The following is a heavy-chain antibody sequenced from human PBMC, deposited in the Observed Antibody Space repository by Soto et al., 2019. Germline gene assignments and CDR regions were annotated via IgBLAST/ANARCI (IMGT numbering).Heavy chain of an antibody. CDR3: ATGPCAEAPGHFDCLLFPGLRFDY. V-gene: IGHV1-24*01. D-gene: IGHD3-9*01. J-gene: IGHJ4*02. CDR1: GYTLTELS. Sequence: QVQLVQSGAEVKKPGASVKVSCKVSGYTLTELSMHWVRQAPGKGLEWMGGFDPEDGETIYAQKFQVRVTMTEDTPTDTAYMELRSLRSEDTAGYYCATGPCAEAPGHFDCLLFPGLRFDYWGQGTLVTFSS. CDR2: FDPEDGET.